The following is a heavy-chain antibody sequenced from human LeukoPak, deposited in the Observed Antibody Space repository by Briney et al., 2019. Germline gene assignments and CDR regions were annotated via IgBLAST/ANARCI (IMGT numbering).Heavy chain of an antibody. V-gene: IGHV1-46*01. CDR3: ASAFFHYYDSSGYPDY. CDR2: INPSGGST. CDR1: GYTFTSYY. D-gene: IGHD3-22*01. J-gene: IGHJ4*02. Sequence: ASVKVSCKAFGYTFTSYYMHRVRRAPGQGLEWMGIINPSGGSTSYAQKFQGRVTMTRDTSTSTVYMELSSLRSEDTAVYYCASAFFHYYDSSGYPDYWSQGTLVTVSS.